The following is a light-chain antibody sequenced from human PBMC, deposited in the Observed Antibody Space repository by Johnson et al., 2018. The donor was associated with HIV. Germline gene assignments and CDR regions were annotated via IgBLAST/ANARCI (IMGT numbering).Light chain of an antibody. CDR3: GIWHSSLSAGGV. V-gene: IGLV1-51*02. CDR2: ENS. Sequence: SVLTQPPSVSAAPGQKVTISCSGSNSNIGNNYVSWYQHLPGTAPKLLIYENSKRPSGIPDRFSGSKSATSATLGITGLQPGDEADYYCGIWHSSLSAGGVFGTGTKVTVL. CDR1: NSNIGNNY. J-gene: IGLJ1*01.